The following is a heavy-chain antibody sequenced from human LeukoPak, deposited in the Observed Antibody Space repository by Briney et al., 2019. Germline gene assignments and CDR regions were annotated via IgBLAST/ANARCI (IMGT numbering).Heavy chain of an antibody. CDR3: ARDQGYSSSWYIVTGFDY. D-gene: IGHD6-13*01. CDR2: ISYDGSNK. V-gene: IGHV3-30*19. Sequence: WGSLRLSCAASGFTFSSYGMHWVRQAPGKGLEWVAVISYDGSNKYYADSVKGRFTISRDNSKNTLYLQMNSLRAEDTAVYYCARDQGYSSSWYIVTGFDYWGQGTLVTVSS. J-gene: IGHJ4*02. CDR1: GFTFSSYG.